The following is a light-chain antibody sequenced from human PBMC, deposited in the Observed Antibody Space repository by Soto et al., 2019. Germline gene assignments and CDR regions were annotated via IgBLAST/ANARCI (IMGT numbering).Light chain of an antibody. J-gene: IGKJ4*01. CDR1: QSISNF. CDR3: QQTYSTPLT. V-gene: IGKV1-39*01. CDR2: AAS. Sequence: DIQMTQSPSSLSASVGDRVTITCRASQSISNFLNWYQHKPGEAPRLLMYAASSLQSGVPSRFSGSGSGTDFTLTIISLQPEDFATYYCQQTYSTPLTFGGGTKVEIK.